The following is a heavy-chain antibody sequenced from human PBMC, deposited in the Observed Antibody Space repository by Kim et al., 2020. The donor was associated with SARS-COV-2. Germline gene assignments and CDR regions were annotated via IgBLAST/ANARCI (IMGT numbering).Heavy chain of an antibody. Sequence: SVKVSCKASGLPLSNSAVQSVRQSRGQRLEWIGWIVVDSGNTNYAQTFEDRVTFTRDMSTKTVFMELSALTPDDTAVYYCASSPFDLWIGWQATVFYYGLDFWGQGTTVTVSS. CDR2: IVVDSGNT. CDR1: GLPLSNSA. CDR3: ASSPFDLWIGWQATVFYYGLDF. V-gene: IGHV1-58*01. D-gene: IGHD3-3*01. J-gene: IGHJ6*02.